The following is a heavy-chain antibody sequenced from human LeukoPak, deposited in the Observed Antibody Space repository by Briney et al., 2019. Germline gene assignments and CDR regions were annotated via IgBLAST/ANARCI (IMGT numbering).Heavy chain of an antibody. CDR1: GGSISSGDYY. J-gene: IGHJ4*02. D-gene: IGHD6-6*01. CDR3: AREGPRNDSIAEGNYFDY. CDR2: IYYSGST. V-gene: IGHV4-30-4*01. Sequence: SETLSLTCTVSGGSISSGDYYWSWIRQPPGKGLEWIGYIYYSGSTYYNPSLKSRVTISVDTSKNQFSLKLSSVTAADTAVYYCAREGPRNDSIAEGNYFDYWGQGTLVTVSS.